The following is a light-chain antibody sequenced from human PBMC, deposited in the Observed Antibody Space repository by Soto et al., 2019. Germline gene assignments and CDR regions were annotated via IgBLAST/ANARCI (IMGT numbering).Light chain of an antibody. CDR3: TSYTTFSTIL. CDR1: NNNIGTYNF. J-gene: IGLJ2*01. Sequence: QSALTQPASVSGSPGQSITISCTGTNNNIGTYNFVSWFQHHPGKAPKLIIYEVNNRPSGVSDRFSGSKSASTASLTISGLQTEDEAHYYCTSYTTFSTILFGGGTKVTVL. V-gene: IGLV2-14*01. CDR2: EVN.